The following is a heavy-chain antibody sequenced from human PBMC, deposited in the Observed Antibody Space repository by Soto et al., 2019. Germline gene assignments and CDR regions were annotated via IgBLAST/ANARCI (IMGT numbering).Heavy chain of an antibody. CDR2: ISSSGSTI. CDR1: GFTFSDYY. V-gene: IGHV3-11*01. CDR3: ASLYGSGSYFGYYYGMDV. Sequence: QVQLVESGGGLVKPGGSLRLSCAASGFTFSDYYMSWIHQAPGKGLEWVSYISSSGSTIYYADSVKGRFTISRDNAKDSLYPQMNSLRAEDTAVYYCASLYGSGSYFGYYYGMDVWGQGTTVTVSS. D-gene: IGHD3-10*01. J-gene: IGHJ6*02.